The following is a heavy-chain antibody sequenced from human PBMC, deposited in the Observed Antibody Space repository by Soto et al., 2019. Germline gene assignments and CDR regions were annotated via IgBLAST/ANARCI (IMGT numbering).Heavy chain of an antibody. CDR1: GFNFNSNY. CDR3: ARVVDGY. V-gene: IGHV3-66*01. CDR2: IQSGGTT. D-gene: IGHD1-26*01. J-gene: IGHJ4*02. Sequence: EVPLVESGGGLVQPGGSLRLSCAASGFNFNSNYISWVRQAPGKGLEWVSVIQSGGTTYYVDSVKGRFTISRDDSKNTLYLQMNSLRADDTAVYYCARVVDGYWGQGTLVTVSS.